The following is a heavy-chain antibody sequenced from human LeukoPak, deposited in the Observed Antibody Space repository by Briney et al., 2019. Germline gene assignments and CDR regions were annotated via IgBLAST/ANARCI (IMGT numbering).Heavy chain of an antibody. V-gene: IGHV4-39*07. CDR3: ARKPGRDYIWGSYRYSGYFDY. D-gene: IGHD3-16*02. Sequence: SETLSLTCTVSGGSITSATYYWGWIRQPPGKGLEWIGEINHSGSTNYNPSLKSRVTISVDTSKNQFSLKLSSVTAADTAVYYCARKPGRDYIWGSYRYSGYFDYWGQGTLVTASS. CDR2: INHSGST. J-gene: IGHJ4*02. CDR1: GGSITSATYY.